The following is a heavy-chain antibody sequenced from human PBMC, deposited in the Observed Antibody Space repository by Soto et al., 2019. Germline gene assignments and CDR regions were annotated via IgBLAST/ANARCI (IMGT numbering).Heavy chain of an antibody. CDR2: IYYTGNT. J-gene: IGHJ4*02. CDR1: GGSISSGGTGSY. Sequence: QVQLQESGPGLVKPSQTLSLTCTVSGGSISSGGTGSYWTWIRQLPGKGLEWIGYIYYTGNTYYTPSLKSRQTISIDTSETQFSLKLTSVTAADTAVYFCASGHDAYKVRYWGQGTLVTVSS. V-gene: IGHV4-31*03. CDR3: ASGHDAYKVRY. D-gene: IGHD1-1*01.